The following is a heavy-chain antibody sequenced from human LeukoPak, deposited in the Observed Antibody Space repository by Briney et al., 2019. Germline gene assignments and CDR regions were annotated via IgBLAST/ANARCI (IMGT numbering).Heavy chain of an antibody. Sequence: PGGSLRLSCAASGFTFSKYWMNWVRQAPGKGPEWVSVIYSDGSTYYLDSVKGRFTISTDNSRNTLYLQMNSLRVEDTAMYYCAKGARLTAIGSGYFDSWGQGVLVTVSS. D-gene: IGHD2-2*03. J-gene: IGHJ4*02. CDR3: AKGARLTAIGSGYFDS. CDR1: GFTFSKYW. V-gene: IGHV3-53*01. CDR2: IYSDGST.